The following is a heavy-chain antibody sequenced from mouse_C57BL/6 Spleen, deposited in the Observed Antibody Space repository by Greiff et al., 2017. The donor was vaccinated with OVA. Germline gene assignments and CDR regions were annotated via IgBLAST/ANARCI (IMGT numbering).Heavy chain of an antibody. J-gene: IGHJ1*03. V-gene: IGHV3-6*01. CDR2: ISYDGSN. CDR1: GYSITSGYY. D-gene: IGHD2-3*01. Sequence: EVKLLESGPGLVKPSQSLSLTCSVTGYSITSGYYWNWIRQSPGNKLEWMGYISYDGSNNYNPSLKNRISITRDTSKNQFFLKLNSVTTEDTATYYCARVYDGYYWYFDVWGTGTTVTVSS. CDR3: ARVYDGYYWYFDV.